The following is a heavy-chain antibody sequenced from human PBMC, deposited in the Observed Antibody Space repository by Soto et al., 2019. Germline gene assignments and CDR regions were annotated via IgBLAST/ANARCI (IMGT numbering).Heavy chain of an antibody. D-gene: IGHD6-19*01. Sequence: EVQLLESGGGLVQPGGSLRLSCAASGFTFSSYAMSWVRQAPGKGLEWVSAISGSGGSTYYADSVKGRFTISRDNSKNPLYLQMNSLRAEDTAVYYCAKGPLQYGGWYERGNWFDPWGQGTLVTVSS. CDR3: AKGPLQYGGWYERGNWFDP. J-gene: IGHJ5*02. CDR1: GFTFSSYA. V-gene: IGHV3-23*01. CDR2: ISGSGGST.